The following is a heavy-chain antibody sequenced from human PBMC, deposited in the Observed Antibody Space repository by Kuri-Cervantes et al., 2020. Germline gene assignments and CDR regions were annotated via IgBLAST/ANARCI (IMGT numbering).Heavy chain of an antibody. Sequence: GESLKISCAASGFTFSGYWMNWVRQTPGNGLVWVSFINGDGSNTMYADSVKGRFTISRDNAKNTLYLQMNSLRAEDTAVYFCSRDAEGHFDSLCQGTLVTVSS. CDR3: SRDAEGHFDS. CDR2: INGDGSNT. V-gene: IGHV3-74*03. CDR1: GFTFSGYW. J-gene: IGHJ4*02.